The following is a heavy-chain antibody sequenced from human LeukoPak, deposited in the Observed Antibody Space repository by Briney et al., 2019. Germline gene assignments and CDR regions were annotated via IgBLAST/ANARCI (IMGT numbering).Heavy chain of an antibody. V-gene: IGHV1-18*01. CDR3: ASFGVGALSWIY. CDR2: ISAYNGNT. J-gene: IGHJ4*02. Sequence: ASVKVSCKASGYTFTSYGISWVRQAPGQGLEWMGWISAYNGNTNYAQKLQGRVTMTTDTSTSTAYMELSSLRSEDTAVYYCASFGVGALSWIYWGQGTLVTVSS. D-gene: IGHD1-26*01. CDR1: GYTFTSYG.